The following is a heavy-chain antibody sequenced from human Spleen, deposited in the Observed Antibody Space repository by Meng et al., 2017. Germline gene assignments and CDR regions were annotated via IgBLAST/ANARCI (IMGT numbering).Heavy chain of an antibody. CDR2: IKSTSDRI. D-gene: IGHD2-15*01. Sequence: GESLKISCAASGFTFSSFTMNWVRQAPGKGPEWVSSIKSTSDRIYYANSLKGRFTISRDNAKKSLYLQMNSLRVEDTAVYYCARGRILGQLGYFDYWGQGTLVTVSS. V-gene: IGHV3-21*01. J-gene: IGHJ4*02. CDR3: ARGRILGQLGYFDY. CDR1: GFTFSSFT.